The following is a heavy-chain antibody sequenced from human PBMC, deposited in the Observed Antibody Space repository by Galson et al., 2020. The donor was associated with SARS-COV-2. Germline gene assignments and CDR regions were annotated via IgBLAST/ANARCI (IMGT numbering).Heavy chain of an antibody. CDR1: GYSVSTTNY. V-gene: IGHV4-38-2*02. CDR2: VYPSGTT. J-gene: IGHJ2*01. Sequence: SETLSLTCTVSGYSVSTTNYWGWVRQPPGRGLEWIGSVYPSGTTYYNPSLTSLATISMDTSKNQFSLRLDSVTAADTALYYCARQGVNMIVLVTVPGWYFDLWGRGTLVTVSS. D-gene: IGHD3-22*01. CDR3: ARQGVNMIVLVTVPGWYFDL.